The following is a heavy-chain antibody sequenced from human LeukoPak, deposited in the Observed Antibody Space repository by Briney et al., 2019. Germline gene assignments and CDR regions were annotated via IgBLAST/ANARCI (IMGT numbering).Heavy chain of an antibody. CDR3: TAHIVATSIDY. CDR1: GFTFSDYY. Sequence: GGSLRLSCAASGFTFSDYYMSWIRQAPGKGLEWVSYISSSGSTIYYADSVKGRFTISRDNAKNSLYLQMNSLRAEDTAVYYRTAHIVATSIDYWGQGTLVTVSS. V-gene: IGHV3-11*01. CDR2: ISSSGSTI. D-gene: IGHD5-12*01. J-gene: IGHJ4*02.